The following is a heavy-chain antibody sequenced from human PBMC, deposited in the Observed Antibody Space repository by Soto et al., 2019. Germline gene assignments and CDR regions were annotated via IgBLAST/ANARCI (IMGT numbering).Heavy chain of an antibody. CDR3: ARDSTAMAESV. Sequence: RGSLRLSCAASGFTFSNYAMTWVRQAPGKGLEWVSGVSGSGGSTNYADAVKGRFTISRDNSKNTLYLQLNSLRAEDTAVYYYARDSTAMAESVWGQGTTVTVS. CDR1: GFTFSNYA. V-gene: IGHV3-23*01. J-gene: IGHJ6*02. CDR2: VSGSGGST. D-gene: IGHD5-18*01.